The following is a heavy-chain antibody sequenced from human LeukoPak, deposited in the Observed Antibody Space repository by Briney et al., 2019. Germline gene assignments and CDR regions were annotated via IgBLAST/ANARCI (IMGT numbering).Heavy chain of an antibody. J-gene: IGHJ6*02. CDR2: IGGSGGRT. CDR1: GFTFSNYV. D-gene: IGHD3-10*01. CDR3: AKGLWDYYGSGIMYYTMDV. V-gene: IGHV3-23*01. Sequence: PGGSLRLSCAASGFTFSNYVMGWVRQAPGKGLEWVSTIGGSGGRTYYADSVKGRFTVSRDNSKNTLCMQMNSLRAEDTAVYYCAKGLWDYYGSGIMYYTMDVWGQGTTVTVSS.